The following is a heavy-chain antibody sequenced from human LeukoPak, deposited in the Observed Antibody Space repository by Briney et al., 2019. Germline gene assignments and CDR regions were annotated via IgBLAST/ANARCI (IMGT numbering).Heavy chain of an antibody. CDR3: ARGLSGRVPYYYYYMDV. J-gene: IGHJ6*03. CDR2: ISAYNGNT. D-gene: IGHD3-10*01. Sequence: ASVKVSCKASGYTFTSYGISWVRQAPGQGLEWMGWISAYNGNTNYAQKLQGRVTMTTDTSTSTAYMELRGLRSDDTAVYYCARGLSGRVPYYYYYMDVWGKGTTVTVSS. V-gene: IGHV1-18*01. CDR1: GYTFTSYG.